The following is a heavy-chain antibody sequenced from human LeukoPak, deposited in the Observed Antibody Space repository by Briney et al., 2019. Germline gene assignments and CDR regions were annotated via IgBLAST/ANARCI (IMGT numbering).Heavy chain of an antibody. CDR3: AKYKWELPRANYFDY. V-gene: IGHV3-23*01. Sequence: GGSLRLSCAASGFTLSSYAMSWVRQAPGKGLEWVSAISGSGGNTYYADSVKGRFTISRDNSKNTLYLQMNSLRAEDTAVYYCAKYKWELPRANYFDYWGQGTLVTVSS. CDR1: GFTLSSYA. J-gene: IGHJ4*02. CDR2: ISGSGGNT. D-gene: IGHD1-26*01.